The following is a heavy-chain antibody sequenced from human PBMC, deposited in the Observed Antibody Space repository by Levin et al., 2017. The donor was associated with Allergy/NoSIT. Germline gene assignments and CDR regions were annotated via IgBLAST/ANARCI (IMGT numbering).Heavy chain of an antibody. CDR1: GGSISSSSYY. V-gene: IGHV4-39*01. CDR3: ARHYRLGGGWFDP. D-gene: IGHD3-16*01. J-gene: IGHJ5*02. Sequence: SETLSLTCTVSGGSISSSSYYWGWIRQPPGKGLEWIGSIYYSGSTYYNPSLKSRVTISVDTSKNQFSLKLSSVTAADTAVYYCARHYRLGGGWFDPWGQGTLVTVSS. CDR2: IYYSGST.